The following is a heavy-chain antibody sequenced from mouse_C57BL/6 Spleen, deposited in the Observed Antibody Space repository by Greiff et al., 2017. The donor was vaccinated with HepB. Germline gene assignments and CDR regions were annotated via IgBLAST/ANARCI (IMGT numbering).Heavy chain of an antibody. V-gene: IGHV1-15*01. CDR1: GYTFTDYE. D-gene: IGHD1-1*01. CDR2: IDPETGGT. Sequence: QVQLQQSGAELVRPGASVTLSCKASGYTFTDYEMHWVKQTPVHGLEWIGAIDPETGGTAYNQKFKGKAILTADKSSSTAYMELRSLTSEDSAVYYCTRDNGSPRYFDVWGTGTTVTVSS. CDR3: TRDNGSPRYFDV. J-gene: IGHJ1*03.